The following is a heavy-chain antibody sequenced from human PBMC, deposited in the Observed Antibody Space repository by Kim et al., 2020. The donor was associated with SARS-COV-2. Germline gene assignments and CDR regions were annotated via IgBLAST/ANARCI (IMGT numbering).Heavy chain of an antibody. D-gene: IGHD3-22*01. CDR2: IRSKAYGGTT. J-gene: IGHJ4*02. CDR1: GFTFGDYA. CDR3: TRDAEREYYYDSSGYEPPDY. V-gene: IGHV3-49*04. Sequence: GGSLRLSCTASGFTFGDYAMSWVRQAPGKGLEWVGFIRSKAYGGTTEYAASVKGRFTISRDDSKSIAYLQMNSLKTEDTAVYYCTRDAEREYYYDSSGYEPPDYWGQGTLVTVSS.